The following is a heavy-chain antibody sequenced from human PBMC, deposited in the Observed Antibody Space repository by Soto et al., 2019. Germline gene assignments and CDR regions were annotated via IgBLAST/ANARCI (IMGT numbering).Heavy chain of an antibody. Sequence: GGSLRLSCAASGFTFSSYEMNWVRQAPGKGLEWVSYISSSGSTIYYADSVKGRFTISRDNAKNSLYLQMNSLRAEDTAVYYCARDGYSSSWYPLNGMDVWGQGTTVTVSS. D-gene: IGHD6-13*01. J-gene: IGHJ6*02. V-gene: IGHV3-48*03. CDR1: GFTFSSYE. CDR3: ARDGYSSSWYPLNGMDV. CDR2: ISSSGSTI.